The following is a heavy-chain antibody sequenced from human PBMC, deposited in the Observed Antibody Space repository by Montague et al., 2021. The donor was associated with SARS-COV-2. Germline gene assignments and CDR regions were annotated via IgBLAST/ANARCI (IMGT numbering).Heavy chain of an antibody. D-gene: IGHD5/OR15-5a*01. Sequence: SETLSLTCAVHGGSFSGYYWSWIRQPPGKGLEWIGEINHSGSTNYNPSLKSRVSISVDTSKNQFSLKLSSVTAADTAVYYCARLYDSSSYYYGMDVWGQGTTVTVSS. J-gene: IGHJ6*02. CDR2: INHSGST. CDR1: GGSFSGYY. CDR3: ARLYDSSSYYYGMDV. V-gene: IGHV4-34*01.